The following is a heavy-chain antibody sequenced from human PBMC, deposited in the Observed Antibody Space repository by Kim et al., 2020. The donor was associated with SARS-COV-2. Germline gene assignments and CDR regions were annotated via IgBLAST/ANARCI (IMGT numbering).Heavy chain of an antibody. CDR3: ARGWGYDFWSGYSGYYMDV. D-gene: IGHD3-3*01. V-gene: IGHV3-66*01. CDR2: IYSGGST. Sequence: GGSLRLSCAASGFTVSSNYMSWVRQAPGKGLEWVSVIYSGGSTYYADSVKGRFTISRDNSKNTLYLQMNSLRAEDTAVYYCARGWGYDFWSGYSGYYMDVWGKGTTVTVSS. CDR1: GFTVSSNY. J-gene: IGHJ6*03.